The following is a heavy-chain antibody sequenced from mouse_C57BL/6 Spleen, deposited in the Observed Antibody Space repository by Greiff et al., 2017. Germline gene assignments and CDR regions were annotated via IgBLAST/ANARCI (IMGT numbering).Heavy chain of an antibody. V-gene: IGHV5-17*01. CDR2: ISSGSSTI. CDR3: ARPGDYDVWYFDV. CDR1: GFTFSDYG. D-gene: IGHD2-4*01. J-gene: IGHJ1*03. Sequence: EVKLEESGGGLVKPGGSLKLSCAASGFTFSDYGMHWVRQAPEKGLEWVAYISSGSSTIYYADTVKGRFTISRDNAKNTLFLQMTSLRSEDTAMYYCARPGDYDVWYFDVWGTGTTVTVSS.